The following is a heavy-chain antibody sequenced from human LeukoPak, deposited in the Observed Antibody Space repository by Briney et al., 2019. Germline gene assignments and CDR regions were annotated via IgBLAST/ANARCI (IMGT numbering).Heavy chain of an antibody. Sequence: GGSLRLSCIASGFTFSNYGMHWVRQAPGKGLDWVAFIRFDESDKYYADSVKGRFTISRGNSKNTVYLQMNSLRPEDTAVYYCVKDGYCSSASCYAGHWFDAWGQGTLVTVSS. D-gene: IGHD2-2*03. J-gene: IGHJ5*02. V-gene: IGHV3-30*02. CDR1: GFTFSNYG. CDR3: VKDGYCSSASCYAGHWFDA. CDR2: IRFDESDK.